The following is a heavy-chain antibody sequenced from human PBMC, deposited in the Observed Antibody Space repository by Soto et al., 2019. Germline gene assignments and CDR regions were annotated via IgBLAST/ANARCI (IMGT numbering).Heavy chain of an antibody. D-gene: IGHD3-22*01. CDR2: VNHSGST. Sequence: PSETLSLTCAVYGESFSGYYWTWVRQPPGKGLEWIGDVNHSGSTNQNPSLKSRVTISVDTSKNQFSLKLKSVTAADTAVYFCARGITTIPAVQGDAPDNCYFDSWGLGTLVTVSS. CDR1: GESFSGYY. V-gene: IGHV4-34*01. CDR3: ARGITTIPAVQGDAPDNCYFDS. J-gene: IGHJ4*02.